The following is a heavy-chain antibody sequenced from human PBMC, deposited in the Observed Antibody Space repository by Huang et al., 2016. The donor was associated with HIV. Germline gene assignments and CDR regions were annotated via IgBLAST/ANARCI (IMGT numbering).Heavy chain of an antibody. CDR2: IYPGDSDT. CDR1: GYSFTSHW. Sequence: EVLLVQSGAEVKKPGESLKISCKGSGYSFTSHWIAWVRQMPGKGLEWMGIIYPGDSDTRYSPSFQGLVTISADKSINTAYLQWSSMKASETAMYYCARRPDYHGMDVWGQGTTVIVSS. J-gene: IGHJ6*02. CDR3: ARRPDYHGMDV. D-gene: IGHD3-10*01. V-gene: IGHV5-51*01.